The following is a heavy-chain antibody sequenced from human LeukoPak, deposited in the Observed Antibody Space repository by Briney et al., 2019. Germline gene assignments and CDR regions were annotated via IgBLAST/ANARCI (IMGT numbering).Heavy chain of an antibody. CDR3: ARALYSSGWYSRANYYYYYMDV. CDR2: MNPNSGNT. Sequence: ASVKVSCKASGYTFTSYGISWVRQATGQGLEWMGWMNPNSGNTGYAQKFQGRVTITRNTSISTAYMELSSPRSEDTAVYYCARALYSSGWYSRANYYYYYMDVWGKGTTVTVSS. V-gene: IGHV1-8*03. CDR1: GYTFTSYG. D-gene: IGHD6-19*01. J-gene: IGHJ6*03.